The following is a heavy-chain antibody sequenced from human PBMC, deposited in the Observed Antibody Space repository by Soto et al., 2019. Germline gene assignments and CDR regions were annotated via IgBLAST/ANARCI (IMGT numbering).Heavy chain of an antibody. CDR3: AKLVAAAGSDY. D-gene: IGHD6-13*01. CDR1: GFTFSSYG. J-gene: IGHJ4*02. CDR2: IGASGGST. V-gene: IGHV3-23*01. Sequence: EVQLLESGGGLVQPGGSLRLSCAASGFTFSSYGMSWVRQAPGKGLEWVSSIGASGGSTYYADSVKGRFTISRYNSKNTVYLQMNSLRAEDTAVYYCAKLVAAAGSDYWGQGTLVTVSS.